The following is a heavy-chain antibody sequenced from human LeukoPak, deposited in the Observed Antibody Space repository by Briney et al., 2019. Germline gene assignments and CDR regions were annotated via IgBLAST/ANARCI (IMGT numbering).Heavy chain of an antibody. CDR1: GFTFSNYW. CDR3: ARGRYVTTRGGAAAGFLDY. Sequence: GGSLRLSCAASGFTFSNYWMHWVRQAPGKGLEWVSAISGSGGSTYYADSVKGRFTISRDNSKNTLYLQMNSLRGEDTAVYYCARGRYVTTRGGAAAGFLDYWGQGTLVTVST. J-gene: IGHJ4*02. CDR2: ISGSGGST. V-gene: IGHV3-23*01. D-gene: IGHD6-13*01.